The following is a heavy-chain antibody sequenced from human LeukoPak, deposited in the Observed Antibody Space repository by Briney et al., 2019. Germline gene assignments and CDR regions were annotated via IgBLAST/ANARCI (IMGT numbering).Heavy chain of an antibody. D-gene: IGHD3-3*01. J-gene: IGHJ4*02. CDR3: ARGAEYYAIWRGYAGYSDY. CDR2: IYHRGST. V-gene: IGHV4-38-2*02. Sequence: SETLSLTCTVSGGSISSYYWGWIRQPPGKGLEWVGSIYHRGSTYYNPSLRSRVTISLDRSKKKFSLKLTSVTAADTAVYFCARGAEYYAIWRGYAGYSDYWGQGTLVTVSS. CDR1: GGSISSYY.